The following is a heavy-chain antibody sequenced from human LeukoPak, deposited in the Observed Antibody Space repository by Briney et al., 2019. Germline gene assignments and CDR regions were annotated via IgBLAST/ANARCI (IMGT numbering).Heavy chain of an antibody. Sequence: SETLSLACTVSGDSINSGENYWSWIRQPPGKGLEWIGHIYRSGTTYYNPSVKSRMTISVDTSKNQFSLNLRSVTAVDTAVYYCARVQYCSGGSCHNLRLFDQWGQGTLVTVSS. J-gene: IGHJ4*02. CDR1: GDSINSGENY. CDR2: IYRSGTT. D-gene: IGHD2-15*01. V-gene: IGHV4-30-4*08. CDR3: ARVQYCSGGSCHNLRLFDQ.